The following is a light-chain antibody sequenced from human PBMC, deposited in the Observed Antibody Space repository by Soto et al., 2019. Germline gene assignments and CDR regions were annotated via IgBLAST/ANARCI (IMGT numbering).Light chain of an antibody. CDR3: QQYYSYPWT. CDR2: DAS. J-gene: IGKJ1*01. CDR1: QSISSW. Sequence: DIQMTQSPSNLSASVGDRVTITCRASQSISSWLAWYQQKPGKAPKLLIYDASSLESGVPSRFSGSGSGTEFTLTISSLQPDDFATYYCQQYYSYPWTFGQGTKVDIK. V-gene: IGKV1-5*01.